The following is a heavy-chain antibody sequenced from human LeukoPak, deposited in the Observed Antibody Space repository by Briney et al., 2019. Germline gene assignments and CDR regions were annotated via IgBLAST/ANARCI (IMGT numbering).Heavy chain of an antibody. D-gene: IGHD3-3*01. CDR3: TRVSWRGEIF. CDR2: ISRGGSPI. CDR1: GFTFSSYE. Sequence: PGGSLRLSCAASGFTFSSYEMNWVRQAPGKGLEWVSSISRGGSPILYADSVKGRFTTSRDNAKKSLFLQITSLRAEDTAVYYCTRVSWRGEIFWGQGTLVSVSS. V-gene: IGHV3-48*03. J-gene: IGHJ4*02.